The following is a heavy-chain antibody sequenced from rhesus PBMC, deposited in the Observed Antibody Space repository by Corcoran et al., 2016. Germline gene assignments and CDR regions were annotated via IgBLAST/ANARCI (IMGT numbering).Heavy chain of an antibody. V-gene: IGHV4-65*01. CDR1: GGSISSSNW. Sequence: QVQLQESGPGLVKPSETLSLTCAVSGGSISSSNWWSWIRQPPGKGLEWIGYISGSSGSTYYNPPLRSRVTIPTVTSKNQFSLKLSSVTAADSAVYYCARDIPRIAAGRSAFDFWGQGLRVTVSS. J-gene: IGHJ3*01. CDR2: ISGSSGST. CDR3: ARDIPRIAAGRSAFDF. D-gene: IGHD6-13*01.